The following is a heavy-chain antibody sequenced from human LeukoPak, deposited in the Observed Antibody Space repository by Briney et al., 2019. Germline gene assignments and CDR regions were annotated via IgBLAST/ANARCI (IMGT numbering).Heavy chain of an antibody. V-gene: IGHV3-74*03. D-gene: IGHD3-16*01. CDR1: GFTFSSYW. CDR2: INRDGSST. CDR3: ARPAYTAAYDL. Sequence: GGSLRLSCAASGFTFSSYWMHWVRQAPGKGLVWVSHINRDGSSTKYADSVKGRFTLSRDNAKNTLYLQMNSLRAEDTALYYCARPAYTAAYDLWGQGTMVTVSS. J-gene: IGHJ3*01.